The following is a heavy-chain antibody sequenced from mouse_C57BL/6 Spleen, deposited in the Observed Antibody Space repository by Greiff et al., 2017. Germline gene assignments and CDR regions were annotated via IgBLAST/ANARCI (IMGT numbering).Heavy chain of an antibody. CDR1: GYTFTDYY. J-gene: IGHJ2*01. D-gene: IGHD2-1*01. CDR2: INPNNGGT. V-gene: IGHV1-26*01. Sequence: EVQLQQSGPELVKPGASVKISCKASGYTFTDYYMNWVKQSHGKSLEWIGDINPNNGGTSYNQKFKGKATLTVDKSSSTAYMELRSLTSEDSAVYYCARGGKEYYFDDWGQGTTLTVSS. CDR3: ARGGKEYYFDD.